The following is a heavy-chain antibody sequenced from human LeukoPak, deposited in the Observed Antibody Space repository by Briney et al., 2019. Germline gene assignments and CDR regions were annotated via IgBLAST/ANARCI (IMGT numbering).Heavy chain of an antibody. D-gene: IGHD3-22*01. Sequence: PGGSLRLSCAASGFTFSNYAMSWVRQAPGKGLEWVSGISGSGGDTYYADSVKGRFTISRDNSKNTLYLQMNSLRAEDTAVYYCASDGSSFDYWGQGALVTVSS. CDR1: GFTFSNYA. J-gene: IGHJ4*02. CDR3: ASDGSSFDY. V-gene: IGHV3-23*01. CDR2: ISGSGGDT.